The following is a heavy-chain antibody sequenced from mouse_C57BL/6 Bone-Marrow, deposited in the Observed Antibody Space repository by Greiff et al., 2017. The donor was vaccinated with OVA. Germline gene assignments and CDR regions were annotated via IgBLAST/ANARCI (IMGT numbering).Heavy chain of an antibody. CDR3: AVIYYRPFDY. J-gene: IGHJ2*01. D-gene: IGHD1-1*01. CDR2: IDPSDSYT. V-gene: IGHV1-69*01. CDR1: GYTFTSYW. Sequence: QVQLQQPGAELVMPGASVKLSCKASGYTFTSYWMHWVKQRPGQGLEWIGEIDPSDSYTNYNQKFKGKSTLTVDKSSSTAYMQLSSLTSEDSAVYYCAVIYYRPFDYWGQGTTLTVSS.